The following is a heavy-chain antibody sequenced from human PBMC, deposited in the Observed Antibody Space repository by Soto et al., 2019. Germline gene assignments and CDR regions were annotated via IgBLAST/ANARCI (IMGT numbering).Heavy chain of an antibody. J-gene: IGHJ5*02. D-gene: IGHD3-3*01. CDR2: ISAYNGNT. V-gene: IGHV1-18*04. CDR3: AREFCIFGLVNPDRFDP. Sequence: ASVKVYCKASGYTFTSYGISWVRQAPGQGLEWMGWISAYNGNTNYAQKLQGRVTMTTDTSTSTAYMELRSLRSDDTAVYYCAREFCIFGLVNPDRFDPWGQGTLVTVAS. CDR1: GYTFTSYG.